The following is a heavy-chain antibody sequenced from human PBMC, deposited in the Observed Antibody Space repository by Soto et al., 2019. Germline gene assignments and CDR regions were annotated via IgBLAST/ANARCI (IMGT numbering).Heavy chain of an antibody. CDR3: ATWNYYGSGRPTDY. J-gene: IGHJ4*02. V-gene: IGHV3-11*01. Sequence: PGGSLRLSCVASGFTFSHYYMSWIRQAPGKGLEWLSYISSSGSTIFYADSVKGRFTISRDNAKNSLYLQMNSLRAEDTAVYYCATWNYYGSGRPTDYWGQGNLLTVSS. CDR2: ISSSGSTI. D-gene: IGHD3-10*01. CDR1: GFTFSHYY.